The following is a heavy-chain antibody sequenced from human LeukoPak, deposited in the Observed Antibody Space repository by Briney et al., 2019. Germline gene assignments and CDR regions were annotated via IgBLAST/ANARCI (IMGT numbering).Heavy chain of an antibody. V-gene: IGHV4-4*02. CDR2: IYYSGRT. D-gene: IGHD3-10*01. CDR1: GGSISSDKW. CDR3: ARHEYYYGSGSYYMGI. J-gene: IGHJ4*02. Sequence: SETLSLTCAVSGGSISSDKWWTWVRQPPEKGLEWIGEIYYSGRTAYTPSLQSRVTISVDKSKNQFSLKLSSVTAADTAMYYCARHEYYYGSGSYYMGIWGQGTLVTVSS.